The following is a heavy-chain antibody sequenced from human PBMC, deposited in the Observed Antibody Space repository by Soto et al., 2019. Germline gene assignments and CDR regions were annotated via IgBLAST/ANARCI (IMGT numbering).Heavy chain of an antibody. J-gene: IGHJ4*02. CDR2: IYYSGST. D-gene: IGHD6-6*01. V-gene: IGHV4-31*03. CDR3: AREGSSRAFDY. CDR1: GGSISSGGYY. Sequence: PSETLSLTCTVSGGSISSGGYYWSWIRQHPGEGLEWIGYIYYSGSTYYNPSLKSRVTISVDTSKNQFSLKLSSVTAADTAVYYCAREGSSRAFDYWGQGTLVTVSS.